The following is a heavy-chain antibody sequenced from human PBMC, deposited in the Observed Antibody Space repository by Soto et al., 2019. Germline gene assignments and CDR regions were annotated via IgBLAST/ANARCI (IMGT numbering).Heavy chain of an antibody. CDR3: AGYSITIFGVVPPGFDP. CDR2: IYYSGST. CDR1: GGSISSGGYY. V-gene: IGHV4-31*03. Sequence: SETLSLTCTVSGGSISSGGYYWSWIRQHPGKGLEWIGYIYYSGSTYYNPSLKSRVTISVDTSKNQFSLKLSSVTAADTAVYYCAGYSITIFGVVPPGFDPWGQGTLVTVSS. J-gene: IGHJ5*02. D-gene: IGHD3-3*01.